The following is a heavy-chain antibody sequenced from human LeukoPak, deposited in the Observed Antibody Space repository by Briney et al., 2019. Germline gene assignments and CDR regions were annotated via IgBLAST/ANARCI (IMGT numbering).Heavy chain of an antibody. V-gene: IGHV3-21*04. D-gene: IGHD3-10*01. CDR1: GFTFSSYS. CDR2: ISSSSSYI. J-gene: IGHJ5*02. CDR3: AKDTESRIISPLFDP. Sequence: KTGGSLRLSCAASGFTFSSYSMNWVRQAPGKGLEWVSSISSSSSYIYYADSVKGRFTISRDNSKNTLYLQMNSLRAEDTAVYYRAKDTESRIISPLFDPWGQGTLVTVSS.